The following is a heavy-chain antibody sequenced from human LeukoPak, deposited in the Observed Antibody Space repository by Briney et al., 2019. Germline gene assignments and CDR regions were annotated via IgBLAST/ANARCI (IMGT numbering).Heavy chain of an antibody. CDR3: AKDLWQDQLPGDSFDA. V-gene: IGHV3-30*02. D-gene: IGHD1-7*01. CDR1: GFIFSDYG. J-gene: IGHJ3*01. CDR2: IRYDGSDK. Sequence: GGSLRLSCAASGFIFSDYGMHWVRQGPGKGLEWAAFIRYDGSDKFYADSVKGRFTISRDNSNNTLYLQINTLGPEDTAVYYCAKDLWQDQLPGDSFDAWGQGTLVTVSS.